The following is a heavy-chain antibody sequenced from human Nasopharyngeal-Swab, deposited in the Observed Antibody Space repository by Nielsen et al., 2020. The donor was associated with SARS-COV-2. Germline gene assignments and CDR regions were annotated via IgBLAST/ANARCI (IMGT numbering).Heavy chain of an antibody. CDR3: ARDAPAHYGAFY. Sequence: GGSLRLSCGASGFSFSTYAMTWVRQAPGKGLEWVSVISDSGGKTFYADSVKGRFTVSRDSSKNTLYLQMDSLRGEDTAVYYCARDAPAHYGAFYWGRGTLVTVSS. V-gene: IGHV3-23*01. CDR2: ISDSGGKT. J-gene: IGHJ4*02. CDR1: GFSFSTYA. D-gene: IGHD4-17*01.